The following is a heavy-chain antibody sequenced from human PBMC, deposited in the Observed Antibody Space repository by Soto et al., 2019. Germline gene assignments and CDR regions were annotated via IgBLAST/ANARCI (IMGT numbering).Heavy chain of an antibody. CDR2: VNTAGTT. CDR3: VRDWSFGFDY. Sequence: EVQLVESGGGLVQPGGSLRLSCAASGFIFTSYNMNWARQPPGKGLEWISWVNTAGTTRYADSVEGRFTISRDNADNSLYLQLNCLRVEDTAVYYCVRDWSFGFDYWGQGILVTVSS. CDR1: GFIFTSYN. J-gene: IGHJ4*02. V-gene: IGHV3-48*01. D-gene: IGHD3-10*01.